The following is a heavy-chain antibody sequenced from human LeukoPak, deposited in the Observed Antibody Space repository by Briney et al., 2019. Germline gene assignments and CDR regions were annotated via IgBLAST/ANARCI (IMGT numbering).Heavy chain of an antibody. Sequence: ASVKVSCKASGYTFTGYYMHWVRQAPGQGLEWMAWINPNSGDTDYAQRFQGRVTMTRDTSINTVYMELSRLTSDDTAVYYCARGESHSSSQIEYWGQGALVTVSS. V-gene: IGHV1-2*02. CDR3: ARGESHSSSQIEY. D-gene: IGHD6-13*01. J-gene: IGHJ4*02. CDR2: INPNSGDT. CDR1: GYTFTGYY.